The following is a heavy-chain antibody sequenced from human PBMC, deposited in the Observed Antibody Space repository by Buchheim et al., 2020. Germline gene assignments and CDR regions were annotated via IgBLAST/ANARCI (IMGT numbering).Heavy chain of an antibody. CDR3: ARTNTYGSGSYYTPVVPSYYYYGMDV. J-gene: IGHJ6*02. CDR1: GYTFTSYA. V-gene: IGHV7-4-1*01. Sequence: QVQLVQSGSELKKPGASVKVSCKASGYTFTSYAMNWVRQAPGQGLEWMGWINTNTGNPTYAQGFTGRFVFSLDTSVSTAYLQICSLKAEDTAVYYCARTNTYGSGSYYTPVVPSYYYYGMDVWGQGTT. D-gene: IGHD3-10*01. CDR2: INTNTGNP.